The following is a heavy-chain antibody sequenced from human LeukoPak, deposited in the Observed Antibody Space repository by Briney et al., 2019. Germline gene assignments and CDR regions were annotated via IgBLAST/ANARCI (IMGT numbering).Heavy chain of an antibody. D-gene: IGHD3-22*01. CDR1: GFTFSTSW. CDR2: INPDGSST. Sequence: GGXPRLSCAASGFTFSTSWMHWVRQAPGKGRVWVSRINPDGSSTDYADSVKGRFTISRDNAKNTLYLQMNSLRAKDAAVYYCVRDMGYYDKVWGQGTLVTVSS. V-gene: IGHV3-74*01. CDR3: VRDMGYYDKV. J-gene: IGHJ4*02.